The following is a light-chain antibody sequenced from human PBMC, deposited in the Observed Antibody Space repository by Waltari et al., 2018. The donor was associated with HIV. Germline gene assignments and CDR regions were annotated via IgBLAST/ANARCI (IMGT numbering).Light chain of an antibody. CDR2: GAS. Sequence: ENVMTPSPATLSVSPGESATLSCRASQTINNNLAWYQQKPGQAPQLLMYGASTRAAGVPARFSGSGSGTEFTLTITSLQSEYLAIYYCQQYNNWPQTFGQGTKVEIK. CDR1: QTINNN. CDR3: QQYNNWPQT. V-gene: IGKV3-15*01. J-gene: IGKJ2*01.